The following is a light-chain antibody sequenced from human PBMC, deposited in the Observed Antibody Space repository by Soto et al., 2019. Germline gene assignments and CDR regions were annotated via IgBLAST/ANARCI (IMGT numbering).Light chain of an antibody. V-gene: IGLV4-69*01. CDR2: LNSDGSH. Sequence: QPVLTQSPSASASLGASVKLTCTLSSGHSSYAIAWHQQQPEKGPRYLMKLNSDGSHSKGDGIPDRFSGSSSGAERYLTISSRQSEDEADYYCQTWGTGPWVFGGGTQLPVL. CDR1: SGHSSYA. CDR3: QTWGTGPWV. J-gene: IGLJ3*02.